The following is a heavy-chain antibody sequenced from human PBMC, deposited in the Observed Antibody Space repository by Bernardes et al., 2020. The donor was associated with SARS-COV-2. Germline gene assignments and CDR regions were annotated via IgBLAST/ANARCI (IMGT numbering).Heavy chain of an antibody. CDR2: ISYTGST. D-gene: IGHD2-15*01. CDR1: GGSISSSSHY. V-gene: IGHV4-39*01. CDR3: ARRQGWTDAFDI. Sequence: SETLSLTCTVSGGSISSSSHYRGWIRQPPGKRLEWIANISYTGSTFYNPSLRSRVTISVDTSKNQFSLKLNSVTAADTAVYFCARRQGWTDAFDIWGQGTMVTVSS. J-gene: IGHJ3*02.